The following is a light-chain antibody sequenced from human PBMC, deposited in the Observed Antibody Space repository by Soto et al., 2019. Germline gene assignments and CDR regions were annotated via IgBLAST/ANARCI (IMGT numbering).Light chain of an antibody. CDR1: QGVSSY. J-gene: IGKJ5*01. V-gene: IGKV3-11*01. Sequence: EIVLSQSPATLSLSPGERATLSFRASQGVSSYLAWYQQKPGQAPRLLIYDASNRATGIPARFSGSGSETDFTLTISSLESEDFAVYYCQQRSNWPPITFGQGTRLEIK. CDR3: QQRSNWPPIT. CDR2: DAS.